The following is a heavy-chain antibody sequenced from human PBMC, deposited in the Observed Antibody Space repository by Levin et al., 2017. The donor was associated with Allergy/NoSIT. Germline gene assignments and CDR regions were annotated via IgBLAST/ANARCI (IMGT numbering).Heavy chain of an antibody. CDR3: AKDSAEMATMTQGGMDV. Sequence: GGSLRLSCAASGFTFDDYAMHWVRQAPGKGLEWVSGISWNSGSIGYADSVKGRFTISRDNAKNSLYLQMNSLRAEDTALYYCAKDSAEMATMTQGGMDVWGQGTTVTVSS. D-gene: IGHD5-24*01. CDR2: ISWNSGSI. J-gene: IGHJ6*02. V-gene: IGHV3-9*01. CDR1: GFTFDDYA.